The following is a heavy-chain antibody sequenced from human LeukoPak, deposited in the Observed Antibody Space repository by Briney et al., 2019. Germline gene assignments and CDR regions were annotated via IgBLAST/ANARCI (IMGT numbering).Heavy chain of an antibody. J-gene: IGHJ4*02. CDR3: ARSSDSSGYNQVFDY. V-gene: IGHV4-59*08. CDR1: GGSISSYY. Sequence: SETLSLTCTVSGGSISSYYWSWIRQPPGKGLEWIGYIYYSGSTNYNPSLKSRVTISVDTSKNQFSLKLSSVTAADTAVYYCARSSDSSGYNQVFDYWGQGTLVTVSS. CDR2: IYYSGST. D-gene: IGHD3-22*01.